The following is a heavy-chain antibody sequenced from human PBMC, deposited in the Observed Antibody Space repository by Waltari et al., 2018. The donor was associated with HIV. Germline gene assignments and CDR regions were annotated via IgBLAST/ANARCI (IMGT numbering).Heavy chain of an antibody. V-gene: IGHV1-8*01. CDR3: ARGYSYDRSGEAFYI. J-gene: IGHJ3*02. D-gene: IGHD3-22*01. CDR1: GYTFTNYA. Sequence: QVQLVQSGAEVKKPGASVKVSCQASGYTFTNYAINWVRPATGQGLEWMGWMNPNSGNTGYAQKFQGRVTMTRNTSISTAYMELSSLRSEDTAVYYCARGYSYDRSGEAFYIWGQGTMVTVSS. CDR2: MNPNSGNT.